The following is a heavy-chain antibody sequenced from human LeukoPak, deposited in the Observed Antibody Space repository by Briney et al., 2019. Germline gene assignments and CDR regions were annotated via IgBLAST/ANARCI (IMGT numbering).Heavy chain of an antibody. Sequence: PGGSLRLSCAASGFTFTNYAMSWVRQAPGKGLEWVSSISGNGDSRNYADSVKGRFTISRDNAQSSLYLQMNSLRAGDTAVYYCARQAVARPFDLWGQGTMVAVSS. CDR2: ISGNGDSR. CDR1: GFTFTNYA. CDR3: ARQAVARPFDL. V-gene: IGHV3-23*01. J-gene: IGHJ3*01.